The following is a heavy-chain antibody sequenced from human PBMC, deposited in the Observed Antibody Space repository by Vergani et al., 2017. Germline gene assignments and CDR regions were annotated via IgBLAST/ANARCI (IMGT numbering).Heavy chain of an antibody. CDR1: GGSISSSSYY. CDR2: VYYSGST. V-gene: IGHV4-39*01. Sequence: QLQLQESGPGLVKPSETLSLTCTVSGGSISSSSYYWGWIRQPPGKGLEWIGSVYYSGSTYYNPSLKSRVTISVDTSKNQFSLKLNSVTAADTAVYYCARPLYYYYYMDVWGNGTTVTVSS. J-gene: IGHJ6*03. CDR3: ARPLYYYYYMDV.